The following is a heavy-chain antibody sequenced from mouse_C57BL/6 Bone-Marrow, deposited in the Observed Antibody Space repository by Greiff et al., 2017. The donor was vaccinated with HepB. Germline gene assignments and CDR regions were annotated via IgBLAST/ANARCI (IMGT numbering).Heavy chain of an antibody. J-gene: IGHJ4*01. CDR3: ARDDYYAMDY. CDR2: ISNGGGST. Sequence: VQLKESGGGLVQPGGSLKLSCAASGFTFSDYYMYWVRQTPEKRLEWVAYISNGGGSTYYPDTVKGRFTISRDNAKNTLYLQMSRLKSEDTAMYYCARDDYYAMDYWGQGTSVTVSS. CDR1: GFTFSDYY. V-gene: IGHV5-12*01.